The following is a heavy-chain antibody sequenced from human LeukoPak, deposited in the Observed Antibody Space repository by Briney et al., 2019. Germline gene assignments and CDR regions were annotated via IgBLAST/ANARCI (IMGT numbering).Heavy chain of an antibody. CDR1: GGSISSFH. J-gene: IGHJ3*02. CDR2: VDDSGSP. D-gene: IGHD3-10*01. Sequence: SETLSLTCTLSGGSISSFHWSWIRQPPGKGLEWIGHVDDSGSPNRNPSLKSRVTISVDTFKSQISLKLKSVTAADTAVYYCARDIAKASGSYAFDIWGQGTMVTVSS. V-gene: IGHV4-59*01. CDR3: ARDIAKASGSYAFDI.